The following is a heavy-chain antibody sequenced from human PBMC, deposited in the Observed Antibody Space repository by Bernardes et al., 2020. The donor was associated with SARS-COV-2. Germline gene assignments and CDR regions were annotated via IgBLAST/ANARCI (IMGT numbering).Heavy chain of an antibody. CDR3: SRGPMIAFGVDVIRGRFDP. V-gene: IGHV3-30-3*01. CDR1: GFPFSSYV. D-gene: IGHD3-16*01. Sequence: GGSLRLSCAASGFPFSSYVMHWVRQGPGKGLEWVAAISYDGSKKYYGVSVRGRFTVSRDNSNNMVFLQMNRLRPEDTAMYYCSRGPMIAFGVDVIRGRFDPWGQGTLVTVSS. CDR2: ISYDGSKK. J-gene: IGHJ5*02.